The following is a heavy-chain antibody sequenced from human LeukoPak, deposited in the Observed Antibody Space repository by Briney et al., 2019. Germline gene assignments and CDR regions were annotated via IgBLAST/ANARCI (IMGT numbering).Heavy chain of an antibody. CDR3: ARGRGYGDY. J-gene: IGHJ4*02. CDR2: IYYSGST. V-gene: IGHV4-59*08. CDR1: GGSISSYY. D-gene: IGHD5-12*01. Sequence: SETLSLTCTVSGGSISSYYWSWIRQPPGKGLEWIGYIYYSGSTNYNPSLKSRVTISVDTSKNQLSLKLTSVTAADTAMYYCARGRGYGDYWGQGTLVTVSS.